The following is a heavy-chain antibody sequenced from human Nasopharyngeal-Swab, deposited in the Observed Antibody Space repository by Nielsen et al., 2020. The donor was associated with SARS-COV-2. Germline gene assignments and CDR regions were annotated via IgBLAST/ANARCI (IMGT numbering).Heavy chain of an antibody. CDR2: FDPEDGET. J-gene: IGHJ4*02. CDR1: GYTLTELS. Sequence: ASVKVSCKVSGYTLTELSMHWVRQAPGKGLEWIGGFDPEDGETIYAQKFQGRVTMTEDTSTDTAYMELSSLRSEDTAVYYCATVPPREYCSSTSCYPSLDYWGQGTLVTVSS. V-gene: IGHV1-24*01. D-gene: IGHD2-2*01. CDR3: ATVPPREYCSSTSCYPSLDY.